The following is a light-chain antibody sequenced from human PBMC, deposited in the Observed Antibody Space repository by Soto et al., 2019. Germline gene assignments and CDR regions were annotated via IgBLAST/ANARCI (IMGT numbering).Light chain of an antibody. V-gene: IGLV2-23*01. CDR2: KGT. CDR1: SSDVGAYNS. CDR3: CSSAPESTYV. J-gene: IGLJ1*01. Sequence: QSALAQPASVSGSPGQSVTISCTGTSSDVGAYNSVSWYQQHPDKAPQLMIYKGTQRPSGASNRFSGSTSGNAASLTISGLQAGDEADYFCCSSAPESTYVFGTGTKVTVL.